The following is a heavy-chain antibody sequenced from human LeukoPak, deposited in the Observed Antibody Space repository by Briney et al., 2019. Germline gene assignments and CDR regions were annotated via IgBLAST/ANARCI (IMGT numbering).Heavy chain of an antibody. CDR1: GGSFSGYY. CDR2: INHSGST. V-gene: IGHV4-34*01. D-gene: IGHD6-19*01. CDR3: ARVGYSSGWYNHFDY. Sequence: SETLSLTCAVYGGSFSGYYWSWIRQPPGKGLEWIGEINHSGSTNYNPSLKSRVTISVDTSKNQFSLKLSSVTAADTAVYYCARVGYSSGWYNHFDYWGQGTLVTVSS. J-gene: IGHJ4*02.